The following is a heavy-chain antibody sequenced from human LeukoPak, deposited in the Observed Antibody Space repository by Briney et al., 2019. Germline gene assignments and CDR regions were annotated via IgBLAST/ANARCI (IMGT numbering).Heavy chain of an antibody. V-gene: IGHV3-21*01. D-gene: IGHD3-22*01. Sequence: GGSLRLSCAASGFTFSSYSMNWVRQAPGKGLEWVSSISSSSSYIYYADSVKGRFTISRDNAKNSLYLQTNSLRAEDTAVYYCARVPYYYDSSGSGTDYWGQGTLVTVSS. CDR2: ISSSSSYI. CDR1: GFTFSSYS. CDR3: ARVPYYYDSSGSGTDY. J-gene: IGHJ4*02.